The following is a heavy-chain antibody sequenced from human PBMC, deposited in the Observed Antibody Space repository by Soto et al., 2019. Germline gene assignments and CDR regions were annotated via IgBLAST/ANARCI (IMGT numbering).Heavy chain of an antibody. CDR3: ARGARSRDGYNYAY. D-gene: IGHD5-12*01. Sequence: QVQLVQSGAEVKKPGSSVKVSCKASGGTFSSYAISWVRQDPGQGLEWMGGIIPIFGTANYAQKFQGRVTITAYESTSTAYMKLRSLRSEDTAVYYCARGARSRDGYNYAYWGQGTLVTVSS. CDR2: IIPIFGTA. CDR1: GGTFSSYA. V-gene: IGHV1-69*12. J-gene: IGHJ4*02.